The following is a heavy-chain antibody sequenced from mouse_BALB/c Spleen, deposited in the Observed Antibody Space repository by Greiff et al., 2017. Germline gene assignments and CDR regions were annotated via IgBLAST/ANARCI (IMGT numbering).Heavy chain of an antibody. CDR3: SIYYGNYGFAY. J-gene: IGHJ3*01. CDR2: IDPENGDT. Sequence: VQLKQSGAELVRSGASVKLSCTASGFNIKDYYMHWVKQRPEQGLEWIGWIDPENGDTEYAPKFQGKATMTADTSSNTAYLQLSSLTSEDTAVYYCSIYYGNYGFAYWGQGTLVTVSA. CDR1: GFNIKDYY. D-gene: IGHD2-1*01. V-gene: IGHV14-4*02.